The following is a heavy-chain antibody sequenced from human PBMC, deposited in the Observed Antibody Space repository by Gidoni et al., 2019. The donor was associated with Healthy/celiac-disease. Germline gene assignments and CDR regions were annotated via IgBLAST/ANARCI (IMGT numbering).Heavy chain of an antibody. CDR3: ARDVTGTTYYYYYGMDV. CDR2: IWYDGSNK. D-gene: IGHD1-20*01. V-gene: IGHV3-33*01. Sequence: QVQLVESGGGVVQPGRSLRLSCAASGFTFSSYGMHWVRQAAGKGLEWVAVIWYDGSNKYYADSVKGRFTISRDNSKNTLYLQMNSLRAEDTAVYYCARDVTGTTYYYYYGMDVWGQGTTVTVSS. CDR1: GFTFSSYG. J-gene: IGHJ6*02.